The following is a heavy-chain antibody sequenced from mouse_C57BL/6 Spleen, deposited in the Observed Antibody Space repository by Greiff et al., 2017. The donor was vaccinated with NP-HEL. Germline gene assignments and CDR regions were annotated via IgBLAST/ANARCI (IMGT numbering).Heavy chain of an antibody. CDR1: GYTFTDYN. J-gene: IGHJ4*01. V-gene: IGHV1-22*01. CDR3: ARGHYYGSNYAMDY. Sequence: EVQLQQSGPELVKPGASVKMSCKASGYTFTDYNMHWVKQSHGKSLEWIGYINPNNGGTSYNQKFKGKATLTVNKSSSTAYMELRSLTSEDSAVYYCARGHYYGSNYAMDYWGQGTSVTVSS. CDR2: INPNNGGT. D-gene: IGHD1-1*01.